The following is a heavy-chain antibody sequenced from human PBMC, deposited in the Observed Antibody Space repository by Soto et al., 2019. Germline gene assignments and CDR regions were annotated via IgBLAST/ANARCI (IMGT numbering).Heavy chain of an antibody. V-gene: IGHV1-46*04. CDR1: GSAITRYY. D-gene: IGHD6-19*01. CDR2: INPGGGSA. Sequence: QVDLVQSGAEVKKPGASVTISCKASGSAITRYYIHWVRQAPGRGLEWMGIINPGGGSASYAQNLLDRITLDKDTAAGSAYMDLSGLISEDSAVDYSARDTSGWSLNGLDVWGQGTTVIVSS. CDR3: ARDTSGWSLNGLDV. J-gene: IGHJ6*02.